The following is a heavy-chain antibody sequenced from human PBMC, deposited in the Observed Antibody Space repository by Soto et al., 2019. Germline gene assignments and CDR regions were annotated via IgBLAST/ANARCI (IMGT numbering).Heavy chain of an antibody. Sequence: GGSLRLSCAASGFTFSSYAMSWVRQAPGKGLEWVSAISGSGGSTYYADSVKGRFTISRDNSKNTLFLQMNSLRAEDTAVYYCAKAPGLRSYYFDYWGQGTLVTVSS. J-gene: IGHJ4*02. CDR1: GFTFSSYA. V-gene: IGHV3-23*01. CDR3: AKAPGLRSYYFDY. CDR2: ISGSGGST. D-gene: IGHD4-17*01.